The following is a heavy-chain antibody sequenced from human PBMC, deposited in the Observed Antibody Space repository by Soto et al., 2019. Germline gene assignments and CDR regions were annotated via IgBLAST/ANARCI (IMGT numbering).Heavy chain of an antibody. Sequence: GASVKVSCKASGYTFTGYYVHWVRQAPGQGLECMGWINPNSGDTYLAQRFQGRVTMNRDTSIGTAYMELRGLTSDDTAEYYCAKGGAIVAAGTRVYLYNAMDVWGQGTTVTVSS. V-gene: IGHV1-2*02. CDR3: AKGGAIVAAGTRVYLYNAMDV. J-gene: IGHJ6*02. CDR1: GYTFTGYY. CDR2: INPNSGDT. D-gene: IGHD1-26*01.